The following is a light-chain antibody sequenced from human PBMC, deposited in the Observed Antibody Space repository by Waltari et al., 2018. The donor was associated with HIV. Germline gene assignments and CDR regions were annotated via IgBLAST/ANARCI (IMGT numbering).Light chain of an antibody. J-gene: IGKJ1*01. Sequence: EIVLPQSPETLFLSPGERANLSCRASQGVSITYLAWYQQRPGQPPRLLIYGAFNRASGIPDRFSGSGSGTDFTLTIDRVEPEDFAVYYCQQFGASHWTFGQGTKVE. CDR3: QQFGASHWT. V-gene: IGKV3-20*01. CDR1: QGVSITY. CDR2: GAF.